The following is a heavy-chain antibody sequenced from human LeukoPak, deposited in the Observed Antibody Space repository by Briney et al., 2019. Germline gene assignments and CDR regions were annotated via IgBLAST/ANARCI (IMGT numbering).Heavy chain of an antibody. Sequence: GGSLRLSCAASGFTVSSNYMSWVRQAPGKGLEWVSVIYSGGSTYYADSVKGRFTISRDNSKNTLYLQMNSLRAEDTAMYYCARRGSIDAFDIWGQGTMVTVSS. D-gene: IGHD3-10*01. CDR3: ARRGSIDAFDI. J-gene: IGHJ3*02. CDR2: IYSGGST. CDR1: GFTVSSNY. V-gene: IGHV3-53*01.